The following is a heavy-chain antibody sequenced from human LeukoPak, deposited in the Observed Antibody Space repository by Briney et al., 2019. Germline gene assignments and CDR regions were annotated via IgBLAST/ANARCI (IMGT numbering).Heavy chain of an antibody. V-gene: IGHV3-74*01. J-gene: IGHJ4*02. CDR3: ARGSNGWHGIDY. D-gene: IGHD6-19*01. CDR2: MNSDGGTT. CDR1: GFAFSDYW. Sequence: GGSLRLSCAASGFAFSDYWMHWVRQAPGKGLVWVSRMNSDGGTTTYADSVQGRFTISRENAKHTLYLQMNSLRVEDTAVYYCARGSNGWHGIDYWGQGTLVTVSS.